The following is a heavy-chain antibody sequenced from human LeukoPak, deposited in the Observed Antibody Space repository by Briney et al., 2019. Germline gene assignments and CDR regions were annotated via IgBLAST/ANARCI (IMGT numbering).Heavy chain of an antibody. J-gene: IGHJ4*02. CDR2: ISGSGGST. V-gene: IGHV3-23*01. CDR3: AKDRVAMIGYYFDY. Sequence: GGSLRLSCAASGLTFSSYAMSWVRQAPGKGLEWVSAISGSGGSTYYADSVKGRFTISRDNSKNTLYLQMNSLSAEDTAVYYCAKDRVAMIGYYFDYWGQGTLVTVSS. CDR1: GLTFSSYA. D-gene: IGHD2-2*01.